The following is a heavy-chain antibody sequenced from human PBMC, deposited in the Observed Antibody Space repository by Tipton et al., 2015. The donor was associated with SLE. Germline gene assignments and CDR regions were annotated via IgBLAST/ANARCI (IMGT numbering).Heavy chain of an antibody. CDR3: ARDTLCGGECYGL. CDR1: GGSIRNYY. Sequence: TLSLTCTVSGGSIRNYYWSWIRQPPGKGLEWIGYLYYTGRTHYNPSLNSRVTMSLATSKNQFSLRLNSVTAADTAVYFCARDTLCGGECYGLWGRGTQVTVSS. V-gene: IGHV4-59*01. J-gene: IGHJ2*01. D-gene: IGHD2-21*01. CDR2: LYYTGRT.